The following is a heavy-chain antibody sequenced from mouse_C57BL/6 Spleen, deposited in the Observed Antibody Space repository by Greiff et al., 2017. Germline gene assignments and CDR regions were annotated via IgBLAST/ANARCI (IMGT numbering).Heavy chain of an antibody. D-gene: IGHD1-1*01. CDR2: IWRGGST. V-gene: IGHV2-5*01. CDR1: GFSLTSYG. J-gene: IGHJ4*01. CDR3: AKSVYGSFYAMDY. Sequence: VQLQQSGPGLVQPSQSLSITCTVSGFSLTSYGVHWVRQSPGKGLEWLGVIWRGGSTDYNAAFMSRLSITKDNSKSQVFFKMNSLQADDTAIYYCAKSVYGSFYAMDYWGQGTSVTVSS.